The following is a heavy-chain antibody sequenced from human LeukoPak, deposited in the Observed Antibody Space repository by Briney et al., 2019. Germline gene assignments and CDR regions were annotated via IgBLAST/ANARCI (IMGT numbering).Heavy chain of an antibody. J-gene: IGHJ4*02. CDR2: IYSDNT. CDR1: EFTVSSNY. D-gene: IGHD4/OR15-4a*01. CDR3: ARRAGAYSHPYDY. V-gene: IGHV3-53*01. Sequence: GGSLRLSCAASEFTVSSNYMSWVRQAPGKGLEWVSFIYSDNTHYSDSVKGRFTISRDNSKNTLYLQMNSLRAEDTAVYYCARRAGAYSHPYDYWGQGTLVTVSS.